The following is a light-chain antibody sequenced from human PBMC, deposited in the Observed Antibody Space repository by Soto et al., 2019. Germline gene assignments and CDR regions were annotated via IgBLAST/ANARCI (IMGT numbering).Light chain of an antibody. CDR2: EAI. Sequence: QSALTQPASVSGSPGQSITISCSGTSSNIGGYNVVSWYQQHPGKAPKVIIYEAIKRTSGVSNRFSGSISGTTASLTISGLQADDAADYYCCSYVGATTYVFGSGTKVTVL. CDR1: SSNIGGYNV. V-gene: IGLV2-23*01. CDR3: CSYVGATTYV. J-gene: IGLJ1*01.